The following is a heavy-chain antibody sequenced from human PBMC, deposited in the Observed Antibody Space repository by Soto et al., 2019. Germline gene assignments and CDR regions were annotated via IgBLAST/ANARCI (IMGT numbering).Heavy chain of an antibody. CDR1: GFSLSSGGGA. CDR3: GHRLNVATRCWFDP. J-gene: IGHJ5*02. Sequence: QITLKESGPTLVKSTQTLTLTCTFSGFSLSSGGGAVGWIRQPPGKALEWLAIIYASGGTHYSPPLKTRLTITKDTSKNQVVLTLTNMDPVDTATYYCGHRLNVATRCWFDPWGQGILVTVSS. V-gene: IGHV2-5*01. CDR2: IYASGGT. D-gene: IGHD6-6*01.